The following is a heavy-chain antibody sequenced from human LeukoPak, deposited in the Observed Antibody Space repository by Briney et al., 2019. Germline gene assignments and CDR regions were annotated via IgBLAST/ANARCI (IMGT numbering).Heavy chain of an antibody. CDR3: TRSPSLGGRYWGFDY. D-gene: IGHD1-26*01. Sequence: LAGGSLRLSCAASGFTFSTYWMHWVRQAPGKGLVWVSRLSPDGSSSIYADSVKGRFTVSRDNAKNTLYLQMNSLRAEDTAAYYCTRSPSLGGRYWGFDYWGQGALVTVSS. CDR1: GFTFSTYW. CDR2: LSPDGSSS. J-gene: IGHJ4*02. V-gene: IGHV3-74*01.